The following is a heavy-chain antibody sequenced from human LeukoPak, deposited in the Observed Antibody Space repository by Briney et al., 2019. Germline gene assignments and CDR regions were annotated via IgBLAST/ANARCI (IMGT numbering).Heavy chain of an antibody. Sequence: ASVKVSCKASGGTFSSYAISWVRQAPGQGLEWMGGIIPIFGTANYAQKFQGRVTITTDESTSTAYRELSSLRSEDTAVYYCARDLGRVVAANYYYMDVWGKGTTVTVSS. J-gene: IGHJ6*03. CDR1: GGTFSSYA. CDR2: IIPIFGTA. CDR3: ARDLGRVVAANYYYMDV. D-gene: IGHD2-15*01. V-gene: IGHV1-69*05.